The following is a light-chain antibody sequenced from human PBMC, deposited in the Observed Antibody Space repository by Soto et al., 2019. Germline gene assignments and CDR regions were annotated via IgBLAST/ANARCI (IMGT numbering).Light chain of an antibody. J-gene: IGKJ5*01. CDR3: QQYNSWPPFT. CDR2: GAS. V-gene: IGKV3-15*01. Sequence: EIVMTQSPATLSVSPGERATLSCRASQSVSSKVGWYQQKPGQAPRLLTYGASTRATGIPARFSGSGSGTDFTLTISSLQSEDSAVYYCQQYNSWPPFTFGQGTRLEIK. CDR1: QSVSSK.